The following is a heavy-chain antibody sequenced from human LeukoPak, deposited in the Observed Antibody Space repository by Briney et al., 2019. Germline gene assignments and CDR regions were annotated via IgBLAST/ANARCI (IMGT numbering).Heavy chain of an antibody. D-gene: IGHD5-12*01. CDR3: AIYVPGGYVYSIDAFDI. J-gene: IGHJ3*02. V-gene: IGHV4-39*07. Sequence: WIRQPPGKGLEWVGSMYYSGNTYYNPSLKSRVTISEDTSKNQFSLKLNSVNAADTAVYYCAIYVPGGYVYSIDAFDIWGQGTMVSVSS. CDR2: MYYSGNT.